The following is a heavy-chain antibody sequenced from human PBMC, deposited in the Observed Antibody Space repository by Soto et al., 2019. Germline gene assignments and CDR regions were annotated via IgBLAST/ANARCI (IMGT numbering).Heavy chain of an antibody. V-gene: IGHV3-11*06. CDR1: GFTFSDYY. J-gene: IGHJ6*02. CDR3: ARLVTVTPYYYGMDV. D-gene: IGHD4-17*01. Sequence: GGSLRLSCAASGFTFSDYYMSWIRQAPGKGLEWVSYISSSSSYTNYADSVKGRFTISRDNAKNSLYLQMNSLRAEDTAVYYCARLVTVTPYYYGMDVWGQGTTVTVSS. CDR2: ISSSSSYT.